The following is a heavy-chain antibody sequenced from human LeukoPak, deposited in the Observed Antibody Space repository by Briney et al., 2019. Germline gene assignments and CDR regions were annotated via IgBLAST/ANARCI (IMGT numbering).Heavy chain of an antibody. CDR1: GFTLTNYA. Sequence: GGSLRLSCAVSGFTLTNYAVDWVRQAPGKGLEWLASTSNDGMDKHIADSVKARLSVPTDVPSDTLYLQMDSLRAEDTAVYFCAREGHSDLLTGYSPVEYYYYYMDVWGKGTTVTVSS. D-gene: IGHD3-9*01. CDR3: AREGHSDLLTGYSPVEYYYYYMDV. V-gene: IGHV3-30*04. J-gene: IGHJ6*03. CDR2: TSNDGMDK.